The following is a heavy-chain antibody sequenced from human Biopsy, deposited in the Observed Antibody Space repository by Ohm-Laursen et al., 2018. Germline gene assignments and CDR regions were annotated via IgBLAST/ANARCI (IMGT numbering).Heavy chain of an antibody. CDR3: AREASYADYRYPYYGGMDV. CDR1: GFMFSSYW. J-gene: IGHJ6*02. V-gene: IGHV3-7*01. Sequence: SLRLSCAESGFMFSSYWMNWVRQAPGKGLAWVANIYQDGREKYYVDSVKARFTISRDNTKNSLYLHMNSLGAEDRAVYFCAREASYADYRYPYYGGMDVWGPGTTVMVSS. D-gene: IGHD4-17*01. CDR2: IYQDGREK.